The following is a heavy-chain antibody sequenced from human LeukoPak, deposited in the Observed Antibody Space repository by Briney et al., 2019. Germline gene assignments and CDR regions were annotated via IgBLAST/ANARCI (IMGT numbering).Heavy chain of an antibody. CDR2: IYSGGSA. D-gene: IGHD2-8*02. J-gene: IGHJ3*02. V-gene: IGHV3-53*01. Sequence: GGSLRLSCAASGFDVTIYYMTWVRQAQGEGLERVSVIYSGGSAYYADSVKGRFTISRDNSKNTVYLQMNSLRVEDTAVYYCARGWVVATGGFDIWGQGSLVTVSS. CDR1: GFDVTIYY. CDR3: ARGWVVATGGFDI.